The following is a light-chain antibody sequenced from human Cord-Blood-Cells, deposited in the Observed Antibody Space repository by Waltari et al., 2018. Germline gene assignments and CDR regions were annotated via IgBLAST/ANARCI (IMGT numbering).Light chain of an antibody. CDR3: SSYTSSSTVV. Sequence: QSALTQPASVSGSPGQSITTSCTGTSSDVGGYNYVPWYQQHPVKAPKLMIYDVSNRPSGVSNRVSGSKSGNTASLTISGLQAEDEADYYCSSYTSSSTVVFGGGTKLTVL. CDR2: DVS. V-gene: IGLV2-14*01. CDR1: SSDVGGYNY. J-gene: IGLJ2*01.